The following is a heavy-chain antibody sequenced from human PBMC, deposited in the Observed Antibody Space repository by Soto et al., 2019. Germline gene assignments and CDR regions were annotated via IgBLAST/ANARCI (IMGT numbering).Heavy chain of an antibody. D-gene: IGHD5-12*01. CDR1: GGSFSSYY. J-gene: IGHJ6*02. Sequence: TLSLTCTVSGGSFSSYYWSWIRQPAGKGLEWIGRIYTSGSTNYNPSLKSRVTMSVDTSKNQFSLKLSSVTAADTAVYYCARGRVSVVATITLAHYYYYGMDVWGQGTTVTVSS. V-gene: IGHV4-4*07. CDR3: ARGRVSVVATITLAHYYYYGMDV. CDR2: IYTSGST.